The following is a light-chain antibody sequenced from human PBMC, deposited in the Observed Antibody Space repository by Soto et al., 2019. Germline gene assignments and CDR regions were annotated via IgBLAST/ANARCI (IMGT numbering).Light chain of an antibody. Sequence: EIVLTQSPATLSLSPGERATLSCRASQSVSSYLAWYQQKPGQAPRLLIYDASNRATGIPARFSGSGSGTDFTVNISSLEPEDVAVYYCQQRSNWPPGFGPGTKVDIK. CDR2: DAS. J-gene: IGKJ3*01. CDR1: QSVSSY. V-gene: IGKV3-11*01. CDR3: QQRSNWPPG.